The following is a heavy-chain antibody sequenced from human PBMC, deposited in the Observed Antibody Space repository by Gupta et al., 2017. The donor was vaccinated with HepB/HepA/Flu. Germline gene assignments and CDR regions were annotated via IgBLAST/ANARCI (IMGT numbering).Heavy chain of an antibody. Sequence: EVQLVESGGGLIQPGGSLRLSCAASGFTVSSNYMSWVRQAPGKGLEWVSVIYSGGSTYYADSVKGRFTIPRKNPKNTRYFKMNTWGAGETAVYYGGGGGGGWYFDLWGRGTLVTVSS. CDR2: IYSGGST. CDR3: GGGGGGWYFDL. V-gene: IGHV3-53*01. CDR1: GFTVSSNY. D-gene: IGHD3-16*01. J-gene: IGHJ2*01.